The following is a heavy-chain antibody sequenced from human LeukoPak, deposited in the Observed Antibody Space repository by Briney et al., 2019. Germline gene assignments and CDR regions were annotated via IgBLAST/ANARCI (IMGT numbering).Heavy chain of an antibody. CDR1: GGSISSYY. V-gene: IGHV3-23*01. J-gene: IGHJ4*02. D-gene: IGHD3-22*01. Sequence: ETLSLTCTVSGGSISSYYWSWIRQPPGKGLEWVSAISGSGGSTYYADSVEGRFTISRDNSKNTLYLQMNSLRAEDTAVYYCAKYLKGSGYFDYWGQGTLVTVSS. CDR2: ISGSGGST. CDR3: AKYLKGSGYFDY.